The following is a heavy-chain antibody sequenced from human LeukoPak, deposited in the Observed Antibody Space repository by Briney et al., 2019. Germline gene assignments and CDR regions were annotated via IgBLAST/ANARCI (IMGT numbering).Heavy chain of an antibody. CDR1: GFTFSSYA. CDR2: ISGSGGSA. D-gene: IGHD3-16*01. V-gene: IGHV3-23*01. CDR3: ATWGQYSEGSADY. J-gene: IGHJ4*02. Sequence: GGSLRLSCAASGFTFSSYAMSWVRQAPGKGLEWVSAISGSGGSAYYADSVKGRFTISRDNSKNMLYLQMNSLRAEDTAVYYCATWGQYSEGSADYWGQGTLVTVSS.